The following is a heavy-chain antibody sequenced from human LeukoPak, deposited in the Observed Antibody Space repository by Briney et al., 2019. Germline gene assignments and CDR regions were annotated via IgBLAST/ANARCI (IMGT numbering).Heavy chain of an antibody. CDR3: AKVEYYDY. J-gene: IGHJ4*02. CDR2: ISGSGGDT. V-gene: IGHV3-23*01. Sequence: PGGSLRLSCAASGFTFSSYAMSWVRQAPGKGLEWVSTISGSGGDTYYANSVQGRFTISRDNSKNTLYLQMNSLRAEDTAVYYCAKVEYYDYWGQGTLVTVSS. CDR1: GFTFSSYA.